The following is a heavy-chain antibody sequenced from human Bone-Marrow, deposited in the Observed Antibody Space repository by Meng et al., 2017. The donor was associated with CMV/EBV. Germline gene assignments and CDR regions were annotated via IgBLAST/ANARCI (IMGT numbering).Heavy chain of an antibody. CDR1: GGSISSYY. CDR3: ARTCSGGSCYSGYGMDF. J-gene: IGHJ6*02. Sequence: SETLSLTCTVSGGSISSYYWSWIRQPPGKGLEWIGYIYYSGSTNYNPSLKSRVTISVDTSKNQFSLKLSSVTAADTAVYYCARTCSGGSCYSGYGMDFWGQGTTVTVYS. D-gene: IGHD2-15*01. V-gene: IGHV4-59*12. CDR2: IYYSGST.